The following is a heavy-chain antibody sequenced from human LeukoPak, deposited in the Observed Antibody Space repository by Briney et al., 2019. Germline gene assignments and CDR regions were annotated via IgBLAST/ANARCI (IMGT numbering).Heavy chain of an antibody. J-gene: IGHJ4*02. D-gene: IGHD1/OR15-1a*01. CDR2: TYYRSKWYS. V-gene: IGHV6-1*01. CDR3: ARAMRKSAAGTFYFDY. Sequence: SQTLSLTCAISGDSVSSNSATWNWIRQSPSRGLECLGRTYYRSKWYSDYGVSVKSRITINSDTSKNQFSLQLKSVTPEDTAVYYCARAMRKSAAGTFYFDYWGQGTLVTVSS. CDR1: GDSVSSNSAT.